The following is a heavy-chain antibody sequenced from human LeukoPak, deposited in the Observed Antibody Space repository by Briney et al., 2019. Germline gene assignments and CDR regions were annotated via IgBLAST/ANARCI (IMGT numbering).Heavy chain of an antibody. D-gene: IGHD3-10*01. V-gene: IGHV4-34*01. J-gene: IGHJ4*02. CDR1: GGSFSGYY. CDR2: INHSGST. Sequence: SETLSLTCAVYGGSFSGYYWSWIRQPPGKGLEWIGEINHSGSTNYNPSLKSRVTISVDTSKNQFSLKLSSVTAADTAVYYCARASPGINGVFDYWGQGTLVTVSS. CDR3: ARASPGINGVFDY.